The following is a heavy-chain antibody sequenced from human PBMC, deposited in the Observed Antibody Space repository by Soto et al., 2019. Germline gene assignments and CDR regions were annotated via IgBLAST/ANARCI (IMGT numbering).Heavy chain of an antibody. CDR2: ISYDGRNK. V-gene: IGHV3-30*04. J-gene: IGHJ4*02. D-gene: IGHD3-3*01. Sequence: QVQLVESGGGVVQPGRSLRLSCAASGFTFSSYAMHWVRQAPGKGLEWVAVISYDGRNKYYAYSVKGRFTISRDNSKNTLYLQMNSLRAEDTAVYYCASDPPSIFGVVMDYWGQGTLVTVSS. CDR1: GFTFSSYA. CDR3: ASDPPSIFGVVMDY.